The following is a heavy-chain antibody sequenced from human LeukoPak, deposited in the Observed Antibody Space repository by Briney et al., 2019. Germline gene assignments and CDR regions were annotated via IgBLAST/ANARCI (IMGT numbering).Heavy chain of an antibody. CDR2: INTDGSST. CDR3: ARVQGATFEFFDY. V-gene: IGHV3-74*01. Sequence: PGGSLRLSCAASGFTFSSYSMNWVRQAPGKGLVWVSRINTDGSSTSYADSVKGRFTISRDNAKNTLYLQMNSLRAEDTAVYYCARVQGATFEFFDYWGQGTLVTVSS. CDR1: GFTFSSYS. D-gene: IGHD3-16*01. J-gene: IGHJ4*02.